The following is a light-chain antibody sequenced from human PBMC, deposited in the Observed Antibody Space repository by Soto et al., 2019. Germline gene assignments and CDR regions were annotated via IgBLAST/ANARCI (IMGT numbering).Light chain of an antibody. CDR2: EVN. J-gene: IGLJ2*01. CDR3: SLYPTSSSRVV. Sequence: QSALTQPPSVSGSPGQSVTITCTGTSSDVGTYNRVSWYQQPPGTAPKLIIYEVNNRPSGVPDRFSGSKSGNTASLTISGLQAEDEADYPCSLYPTSSSRVVFGGGTKLTVL. CDR1: SSDVGTYNR. V-gene: IGLV2-18*01.